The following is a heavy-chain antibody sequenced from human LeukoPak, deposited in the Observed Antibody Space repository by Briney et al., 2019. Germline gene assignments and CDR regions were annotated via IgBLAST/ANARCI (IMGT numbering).Heavy chain of an antibody. CDR2: MNPNSGNT. V-gene: IGHV1-8*03. J-gene: IGHJ3*02. CDR3: ARHYYGDAFDI. D-gene: IGHD3-22*01. CDR1: GYTFTSYD. Sequence: GASVKVSCKASGYTFTSYDINWVRQATGQGLEWMGWMNPNSGNTGYAQKFQGRVTITRNTSISTACMGLSSLRSEDTAVYYCARHYYGDAFDIWDQGTMVTVSS.